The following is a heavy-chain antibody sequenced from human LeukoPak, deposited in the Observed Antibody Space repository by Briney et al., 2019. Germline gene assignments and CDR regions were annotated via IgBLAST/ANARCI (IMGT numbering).Heavy chain of an antibody. CDR3: AKGPTGYYYYGMDV. D-gene: IGHD4-11*01. CDR1: GFTFSSYA. V-gene: IGHV3-23*01. J-gene: IGHJ6*02. Sequence: HPGGSLRLPCAASGFTFSSYAMSWVRQAPGKGLEWVSAISGSGGSTYYADSVKGRFTISRDNSKNTLYLQMNSLRAEDTAVYYCAKGPTGYYYYGMDVWGQGTTVTVSS. CDR2: ISGSGGST.